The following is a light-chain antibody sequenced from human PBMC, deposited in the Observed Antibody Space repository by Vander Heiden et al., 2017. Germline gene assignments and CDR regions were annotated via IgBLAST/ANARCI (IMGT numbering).Light chain of an antibody. CDR1: QSISSY. V-gene: IGKV1-39*01. CDR2: AAS. CDR3: HQSNTTPLT. Sequence: DIQMTESPSSLSASVGDRVTLTCRASQSISSYLTWYQQKLVLAPRLLIYAASSLVSGVPSRFRGSASGTDFTLTISRLLLEDFATYYCHQSNTTPLTFGQGTKVEIK. J-gene: IGKJ1*01.